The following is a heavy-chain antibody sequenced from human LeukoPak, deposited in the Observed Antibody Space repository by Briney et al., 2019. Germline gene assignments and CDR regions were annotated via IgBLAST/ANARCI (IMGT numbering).Heavy chain of an antibody. CDR2: IYYSGST. CDR1: GGSISSYY. D-gene: IGHD3-22*01. J-gene: IGHJ4*01. V-gene: IGHV4-59*01. Sequence: MASETLSLTCTVSGGSISSYYWSWIRQPPGKGLEWIGYIYYSGSTNYNPSLKSRVTISVDTSKNQFSLKLSSVTAADTAVYYCARGYYDSSGYYQYIFDYWGHGALVTVSS. CDR3: ARGYYDSSGYYQYIFDY.